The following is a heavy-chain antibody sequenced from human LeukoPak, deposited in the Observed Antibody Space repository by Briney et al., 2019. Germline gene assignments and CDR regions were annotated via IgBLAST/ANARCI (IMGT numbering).Heavy chain of an antibody. CDR3: ARTTEGGYTYDYFYYYYMDV. J-gene: IGHJ6*03. CDR2: IYTSGST. D-gene: IGHD5-18*01. CDR1: GGSISSYY. Sequence: SETLSLTCTVSGGSISSYYWSWIRQPAGKGLEWIGRIYTSGSTNYNPSLKSRVTMSVDTSKNQFSLKLTSVTAADTAVYYCARTTEGGYTYDYFYYYYMDVWGKGTTVTISS. V-gene: IGHV4-4*07.